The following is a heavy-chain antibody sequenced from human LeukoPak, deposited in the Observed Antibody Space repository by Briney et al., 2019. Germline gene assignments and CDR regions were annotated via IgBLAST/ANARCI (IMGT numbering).Heavy chain of an antibody. Sequence: ASVKVSCKASGYTFTSYDINWVRQATGQGLEWMGWVNPNSGNTGYAQKFQGRVTMTRNTSISTAYMELSSLRSEDTAVYYCARVPRITMVRGPRHYYYYMDVWGKGTTVTVSS. V-gene: IGHV1-8*01. CDR3: ARVPRITMVRGPRHYYYYMDV. J-gene: IGHJ6*03. CDR2: VNPNSGNT. D-gene: IGHD3-10*01. CDR1: GYTFTSYD.